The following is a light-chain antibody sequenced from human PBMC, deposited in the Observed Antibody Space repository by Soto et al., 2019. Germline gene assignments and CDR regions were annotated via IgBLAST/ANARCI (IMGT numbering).Light chain of an antibody. CDR2: GNI. CDR3: QSYHSTLSARYV. J-gene: IGLJ1*01. CDR1: SSNIGADYD. Sequence: QSVLTQPPSVSGAPGQRVTISCTGSSSNIGADYDVHWYQQRPGTAPKLLIFGNINRPSGVPDRFSGSKSGTSASLAITGLQAEDEGDYYCQSYHSTLSARYVFGTGTKVTVL. V-gene: IGLV1-40*01.